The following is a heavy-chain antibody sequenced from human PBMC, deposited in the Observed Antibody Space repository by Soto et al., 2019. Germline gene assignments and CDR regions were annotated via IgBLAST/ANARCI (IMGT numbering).Heavy chain of an antibody. D-gene: IGHD5-12*01. CDR3: ARQERWLQLGYYYYGMDV. J-gene: IGHJ6*02. Sequence: PGESVKSSCKGSGYSFTIYCISWVRQRPWKGLEWMGRIDPSDSYTNYSPSFQGHVTISADKSISTAYLQWSSLKASDTAMYYCARQERWLQLGYYYYGMDVWGQGTTVTVSS. V-gene: IGHV5-10-1*01. CDR1: GYSFTIYC. CDR2: IDPSDSYT.